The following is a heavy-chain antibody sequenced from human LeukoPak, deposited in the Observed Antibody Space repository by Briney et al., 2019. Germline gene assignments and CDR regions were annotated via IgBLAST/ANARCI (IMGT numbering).Heavy chain of an antibody. D-gene: IGHD4-23*01. CDR3: ATPGGLYGGNSGGDY. CDR1: GGTFSSYA. Sequence: SVKVSCKASGGTFSSYAISWVRQTPGQGLEWMGRIIPIFGTANYAQKFQGRVTITTDESTSTAYMELSSLRSEDTAVYYCATPGGLYGGNSGGDYWGQGTLVTVSS. V-gene: IGHV1-69*05. CDR2: IIPIFGTA. J-gene: IGHJ4*02.